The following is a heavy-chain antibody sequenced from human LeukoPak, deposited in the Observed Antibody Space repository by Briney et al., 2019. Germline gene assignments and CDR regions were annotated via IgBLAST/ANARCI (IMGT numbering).Heavy chain of an antibody. Sequence: ASVKVSCKASGYTFTSYGISWVRQAPGQGLEWMGWISAYNGNTNYAQKLQGRVTMTTDTSTSTAYMELGSLRSDDTAVYYCARDLYYYYGSGSYLNDYWGQGTLVTVSS. D-gene: IGHD3-10*01. J-gene: IGHJ4*02. V-gene: IGHV1-18*04. CDR2: ISAYNGNT. CDR1: GYTFTSYG. CDR3: ARDLYYYYGSGSYLNDY.